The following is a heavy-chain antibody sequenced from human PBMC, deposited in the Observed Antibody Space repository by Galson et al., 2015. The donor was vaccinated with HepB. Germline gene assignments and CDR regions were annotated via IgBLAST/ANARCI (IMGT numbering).Heavy chain of an antibody. Sequence: SLRLSCAASGFTFGSYGMNWVRQAPGKGLEWVSHISSRSSTIYYAGSVKGRFIISRDNAKNSLYLQMNSLRAEDTAVYYCAGGPDHGDFVNGFGTWGQGTMVTVSS. CDR3: AGGPDHGDFVNGFGT. CDR1: GFTFGSYG. D-gene: IGHD4-17*01. J-gene: IGHJ3*02. V-gene: IGHV3-48*04. CDR2: ISSRSSTI.